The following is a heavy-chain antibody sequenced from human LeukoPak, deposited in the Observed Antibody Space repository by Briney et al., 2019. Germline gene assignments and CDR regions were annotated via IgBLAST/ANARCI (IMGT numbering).Heavy chain of an antibody. CDR1: GGSISSGSYY. V-gene: IGHV4-61*02. D-gene: IGHD1-26*01. CDR3: ASGSYDY. CDR2: IYTSGST. J-gene: IGHJ4*02. Sequence: SETLSLTCTGSGGSISSGSYYWSWIRQPAGKGLEWIGRIYTSGSTNYNPSLKSRVTISVDTSKNQFSLKLSSVTAADTAVYYCASGSYDYWGQGTLATVSS.